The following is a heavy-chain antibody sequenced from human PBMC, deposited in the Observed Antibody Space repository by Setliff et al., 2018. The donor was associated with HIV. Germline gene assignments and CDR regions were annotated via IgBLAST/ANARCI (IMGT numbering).Heavy chain of an antibody. D-gene: IGHD2-8*01. J-gene: IGHJ4*01. CDR3: ARGAPYCNHGVCHLFDY. V-gene: IGHV4-34*01. CDR1: GESFSGYY. Sequence: LSLTCAVYGESFSGYYWTWIRQPAGKGLEWLGEINHSGRARYNPSLKSRVTILVDTSKNQFSLRLSSVTAADTAVYYCARGAPYCNHGVCHLFDYWGHGNRVTVS. CDR2: INHSGRA.